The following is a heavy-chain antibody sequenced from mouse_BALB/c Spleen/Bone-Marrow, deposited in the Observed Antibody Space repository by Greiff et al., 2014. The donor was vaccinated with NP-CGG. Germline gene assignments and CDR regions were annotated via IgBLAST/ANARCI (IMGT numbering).Heavy chain of an antibody. J-gene: IGHJ3*01. CDR1: GYVFTNHL. CDR3: ARDSSGFAWFAY. Sequence: QVQLQQPGAELVRPGTSVKVXCKASGYVFTNHLLEWIKQRHGQGLEWIGVINPGRGXTXXXXXFKXKATLXADRSSSTAYRQLTSLTSDDSAVYFCARDSSGFAWFAYWGQGTLVTVST. V-gene: IGHV1-54*01. D-gene: IGHD3-2*01. CDR2: INPGRGXT.